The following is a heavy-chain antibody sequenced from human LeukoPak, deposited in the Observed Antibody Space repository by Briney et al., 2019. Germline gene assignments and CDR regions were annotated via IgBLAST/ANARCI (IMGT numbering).Heavy chain of an antibody. CDR2: NHXGXX. CDR3: ARSTYCSGGSCYSRRYYYYYGMDV. J-gene: IGHJ6*02. V-gene: IGHV4-34*13. D-gene: IGHD2-15*01. Sequence: NHXGXXXYTPSLKSRVTISVDTSKTQFSLKLSSVTAADTAVYYCARSTYCSGGSCYSRRYYYYYGMDVWGQGTTVTVSS.